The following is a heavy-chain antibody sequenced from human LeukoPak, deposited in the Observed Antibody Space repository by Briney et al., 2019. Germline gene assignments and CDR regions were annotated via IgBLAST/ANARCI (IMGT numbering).Heavy chain of an antibody. D-gene: IGHD6-13*01. CDR2: IKQDGSEK. CDR1: GFTFSSYW. CDR3: AKDPSWSGYFDY. Sequence: PGGSLRLSCAVSGFTFSSYWMSWVRQAPGKGLEWVANIKQDGSEKYYVDSVKGRFTISRDNAKNSLYLQMNSLRAEDTAVYYCAKDPSWSGYFDYWGQGTLVTVSS. J-gene: IGHJ4*02. V-gene: IGHV3-7*03.